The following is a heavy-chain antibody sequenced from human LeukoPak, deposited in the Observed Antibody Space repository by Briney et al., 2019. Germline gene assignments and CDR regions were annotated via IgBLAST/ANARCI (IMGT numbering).Heavy chain of an antibody. J-gene: IGHJ4*02. CDR2: IYSGGST. CDR1: GFTVSSNY. Sequence: GGSLRLSCAASGFTVSSNYMSWVRQAPGKGLEWVSVIYSGGSTYYADSVKGRFTISRDNSKNTLYLQMNSLRAEDTAVYYCARAYCSSTSCYSWGQGTLVTVSS. CDR3: ARAYCSSTSCYS. V-gene: IGHV3-66*01. D-gene: IGHD2-2*02.